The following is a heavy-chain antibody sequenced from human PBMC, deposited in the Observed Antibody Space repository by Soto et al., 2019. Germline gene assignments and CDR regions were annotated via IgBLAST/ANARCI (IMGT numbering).Heavy chain of an antibody. CDR3: ALGLAALLGWSEA. CDR1: GFTFRSYA. CDR2: VNAGNGNT. V-gene: IGHV1-3*01. J-gene: IGHJ5*02. D-gene: IGHD3-9*01. Sequence: QVQLVQSAADVKKPGASVRVSCEANGFTFRSYAVHWLRQAPGQRFEWMGWVNAGNGNTKYSQKFQGRLSLTRDTSASASYMELHSLTSEDTSVYYCALGLAALLGWSEAWGQGTLISVSS.